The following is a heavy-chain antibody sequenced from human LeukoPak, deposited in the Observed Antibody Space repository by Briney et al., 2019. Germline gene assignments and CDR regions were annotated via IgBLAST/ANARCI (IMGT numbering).Heavy chain of an antibody. CDR1: GFTFSNAW. CDR2: IKSKTDGGTT. Sequence: GGSLRLSCAASGFTFSNAWMSWVRQAPGKGLEWVGRIKSKTDGGTTDYAAPVKGRFTISRDDSKNTLYLQMSSLKTEDTAVYYCTTDNPDYYDSSGYYVYYFDYWGQGTLVTVSS. D-gene: IGHD3-22*01. CDR3: TTDNPDYYDSSGYYVYYFDY. V-gene: IGHV3-15*01. J-gene: IGHJ4*02.